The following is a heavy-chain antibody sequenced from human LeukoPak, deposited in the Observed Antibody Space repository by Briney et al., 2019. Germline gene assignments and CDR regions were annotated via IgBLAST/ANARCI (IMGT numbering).Heavy chain of an antibody. J-gene: IGHJ4*02. V-gene: IGHV3-21*01. CDR3: AREFFDWEGGTTVLDY. Sequence: GGSLRLSCAASGFTFSSTSMNWVRQAPGKGLEWVSSISSGSSYIFYADSVKGRFTISRDNAKNSLYLQMNSLRAEDTAVYYCAREFFDWEGGTTVLDYWGQGTLVTVSS. CDR2: ISSGSSYI. D-gene: IGHD1-26*01. CDR1: GFTFSSTS.